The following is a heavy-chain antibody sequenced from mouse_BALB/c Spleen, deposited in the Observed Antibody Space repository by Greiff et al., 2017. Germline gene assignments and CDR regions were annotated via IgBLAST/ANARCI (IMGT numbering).Heavy chain of an antibody. D-gene: IGHD2-1*01. V-gene: IGHV3-2*02. CDR2: ISYSGST. Sequence: EVKLVESGPGLVKPSQSLSLTCTVTGYSITSDYAWNWIRQFPGNKLEWMGYISYSGSTSYNPSLKSRISITRDTSKNQFFLQLNSVTTEDTATYYCARWGNYGGDYAMDYWGQGTSVTVSS. CDR3: ARWGNYGGDYAMDY. J-gene: IGHJ4*01. CDR1: GYSITSDYA.